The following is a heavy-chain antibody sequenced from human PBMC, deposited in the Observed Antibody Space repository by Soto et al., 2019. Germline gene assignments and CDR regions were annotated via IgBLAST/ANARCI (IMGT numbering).Heavy chain of an antibody. CDR3: ARGSSSSWYAEYFQH. J-gene: IGHJ1*01. Sequence: GGSLRLSCAASGFTFSSYSMNWVRQAPGKGLEWVSSISSSSSYIYYADSVKGRFTISSDNAKNSLYLQMNSLRAEDTAVYYCARGSSSSWYAEYFQHWGQGTLVTVSS. CDR2: ISSSSSYI. V-gene: IGHV3-21*01. D-gene: IGHD6-13*01. CDR1: GFTFSSYS.